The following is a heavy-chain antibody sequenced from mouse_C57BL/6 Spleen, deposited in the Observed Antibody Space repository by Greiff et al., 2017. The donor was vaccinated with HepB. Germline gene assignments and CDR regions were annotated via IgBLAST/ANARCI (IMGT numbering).Heavy chain of an antibody. Sequence: VQLQQSGAELVKPGASVKLSCKASGYTFTSYWMQWVKQRPGQGLEWIGEIDPSDSYTNYNQKFKGKATLTVDTSSSTAYMQLSSLTSEDSAVYDCARGGNGLRYVDVWGTGTTVTVSS. CDR1: GYTFTSYW. V-gene: IGHV1-50*01. CDR3: ARGGNGLRYVDV. D-gene: IGHD1-1*01. J-gene: IGHJ1*03. CDR2: IDPSDSYT.